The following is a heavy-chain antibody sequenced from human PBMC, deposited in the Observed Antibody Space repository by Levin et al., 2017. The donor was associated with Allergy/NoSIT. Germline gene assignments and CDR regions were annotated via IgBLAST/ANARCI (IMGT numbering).Heavy chain of an antibody. CDR1: GLTFSRIG. CDR3: ARDSIEVDTMVRGVISEY. CDR2: ISYDGSNR. Sequence: GESLKISCAASGLTFSRIGMHWVRQAPGKGLEWVAVISYDGSNRYYADSVKGRFTISRDNSKSTLYLQMNSLRPEDTAVYYCARDSIEVDTMVRGVISEYWGQGTLVTVSS. J-gene: IGHJ4*02. D-gene: IGHD3-10*01. V-gene: IGHV3-30*03.